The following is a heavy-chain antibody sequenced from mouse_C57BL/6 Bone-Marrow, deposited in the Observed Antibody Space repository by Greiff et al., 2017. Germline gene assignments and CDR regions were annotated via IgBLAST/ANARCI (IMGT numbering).Heavy chain of an antibody. CDR3: STVPDY. D-gene: IGHD1-1*01. CDR1: GYTFTSYW. J-gene: IGHJ2*01. V-gene: IGHV1-55*01. Sequence: VQLQQSGAELVKPGASVKMSCKASGYTFTSYWITWVKQRPGQGLGWIGDIYPGSGSTNYNEKFKSKATLTVDTSSSTASMQLSSLTSEDSAVYYCSTVPDYWGQGTTLTVSS. CDR2: IYPGSGST.